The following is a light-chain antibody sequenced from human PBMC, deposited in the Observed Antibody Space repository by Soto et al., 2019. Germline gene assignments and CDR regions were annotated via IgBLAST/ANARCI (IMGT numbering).Light chain of an antibody. V-gene: IGKV3-15*01. J-gene: IGKJ1*01. Sequence: GQLPSVTCCASQSISTYLDWYQVERGQAPRLLIYGASTRATGIPARFSGSGSGTELTLTISSLQSEDFAVYYCQQYEAVVTFGQVTKVDI. CDR2: GAS. CDR1: QSISTY. CDR3: QQYEAVVT.